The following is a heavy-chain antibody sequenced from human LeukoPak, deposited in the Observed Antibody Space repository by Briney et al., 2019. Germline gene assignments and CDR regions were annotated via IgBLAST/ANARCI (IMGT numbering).Heavy chain of an antibody. J-gene: IGHJ1*01. CDR1: GGTFSSYA. Sequence: SVKVSCKASGGTFSSYAISWVRQAPGQGLEWMGGIIPIFGTANYAQKFQGRVTITADESTSTAYMELSSLRSGDTAVYYCARVIQLPNEYFQHWGQGTLVTVSS. D-gene: IGHD2-2*01. V-gene: IGHV1-69*01. CDR2: IIPIFGTA. CDR3: ARVIQLPNEYFQH.